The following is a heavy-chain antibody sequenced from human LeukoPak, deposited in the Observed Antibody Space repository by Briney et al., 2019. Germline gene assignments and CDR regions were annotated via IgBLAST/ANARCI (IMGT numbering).Heavy chain of an antibody. CDR1: GYTFTGYY. CDR2: INPNSGGT. Sequence: ASVEVSCKAAGYTFTGYYMHWVRQAPGQWLEWMGWINPNSGGTNYAQKFQGRVTMTRDTSISTAYMELSRLRSDDTAVYYCAREGIVGANLYYFDYWGQGTLVTVSS. D-gene: IGHD1-26*01. V-gene: IGHV1-2*02. CDR3: AREGIVGANLYYFDY. J-gene: IGHJ4*02.